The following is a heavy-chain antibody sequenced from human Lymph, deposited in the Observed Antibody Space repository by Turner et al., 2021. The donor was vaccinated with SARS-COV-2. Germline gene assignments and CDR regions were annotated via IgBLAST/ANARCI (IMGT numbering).Heavy chain of an antibody. V-gene: IGHV3-15*01. CDR3: TTGWFTGTYGDNFDY. CDR2: IKSKTDGGTT. D-gene: IGHD1-7*01. Sequence: EVQLVESGGGLVKPGGSLRLSGAASGFIFSNAWMSWVRQAPGKGLEWVGRIKSKTDGGTTDYAAPVKGRFTISRDDSKNTLYLQMNSLKTEDTAVYFCTTGWFTGTYGDNFDYWGQGTLVTVSS. CDR1: GFIFSNAW. J-gene: IGHJ4*02.